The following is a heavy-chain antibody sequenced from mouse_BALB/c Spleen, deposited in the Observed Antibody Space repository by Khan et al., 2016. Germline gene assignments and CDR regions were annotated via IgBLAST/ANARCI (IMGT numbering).Heavy chain of an antibody. Sequence: QVQLQQSGAELVRPGTSVKVSCKASGYAFTNYLIEWIKQRPGQGLEWIGVINPGSGGTNYNEKFKDMATLTADKSSSTAYMQLSSLTSEDYAVSFCARAYYGYAFAYWGQGTLVTVSA. V-gene: IGHV1-54*01. CDR2: INPGSGGT. CDR1: GYAFTNYL. CDR3: ARAYYGYAFAY. D-gene: IGHD1-2*01. J-gene: IGHJ3*01.